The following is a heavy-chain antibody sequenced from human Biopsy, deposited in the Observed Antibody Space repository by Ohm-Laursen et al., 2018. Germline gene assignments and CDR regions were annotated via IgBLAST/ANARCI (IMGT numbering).Heavy chain of an antibody. CDR1: GYTLTELS. J-gene: IGHJ4*02. Sequence: SVTVSCKVSGYTLTELSMHWVRQAPGQGLEWMGGFVPENGRIVYSQKFQGRVTMTEDTSTSTAYMEVCRLRSDDTAVYYCAADINVWNVNYWGQGTQVIVSS. V-gene: IGHV1-24*01. CDR3: AADINVWNVNY. CDR2: FVPENGRI. D-gene: IGHD1-1*01.